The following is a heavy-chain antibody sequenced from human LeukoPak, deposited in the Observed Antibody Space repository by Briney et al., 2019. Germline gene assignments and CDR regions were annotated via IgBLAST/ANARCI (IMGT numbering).Heavy chain of an antibody. J-gene: IGHJ5*02. D-gene: IGHD1-26*01. CDR3: ARDGGGGAFDP. CDR2: IIPILGIA. V-gene: IGHV1-69*04. Sequence: ASVKVSCKASGGTFSSYAISWVRQAPGQGLEWMGRIIPILGIANYAQKFQGRVTITADKSTSTAYMELSSLRSKDTAVYYCARDGGGGAFDPWGQGTLVTVSS. CDR1: GGTFSSYA.